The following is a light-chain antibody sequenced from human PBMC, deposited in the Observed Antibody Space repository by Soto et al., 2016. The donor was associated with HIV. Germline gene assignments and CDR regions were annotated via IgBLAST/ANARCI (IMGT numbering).Light chain of an antibody. V-gene: IGLV3-1*01. CDR2: EDS. Sequence: SHELTQPPSVSVSPGQTASIPCSGDNLGDKYVCWYQQKPGQSPILVIFEDSKRTSGIPERFSGSSSGNTATLLISGTQAMDEADYYCQAWDSDTAVFGGGTKLTVL. CDR1: NLGDKY. CDR3: QAWDSDTAV. J-gene: IGLJ3*02.